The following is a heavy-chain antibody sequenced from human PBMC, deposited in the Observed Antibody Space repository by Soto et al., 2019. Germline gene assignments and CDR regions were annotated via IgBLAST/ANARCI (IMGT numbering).Heavy chain of an antibody. CDR2: IRSKAYGGTT. D-gene: IGHD2-2*01. Sequence: GGSLRLSCTASGFTFGDYAMSWFRQAPGKGLEWVGFIRSKAYGGTTEYAASVKGRFTISRDDSKSIADLQMNSLKTEDTAVYYCTRDPEPKYCSSTSCPEYYYYYYMDVWGKGTTVTVSS. V-gene: IGHV3-49*03. CDR3: TRDPEPKYCSSTSCPEYYYYYYMDV. CDR1: GFTFGDYA. J-gene: IGHJ6*03.